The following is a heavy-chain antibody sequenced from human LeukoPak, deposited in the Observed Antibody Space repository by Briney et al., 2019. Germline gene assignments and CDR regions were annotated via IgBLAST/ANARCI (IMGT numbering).Heavy chain of an antibody. CDR2: IYTSGST. J-gene: IGHJ6*02. D-gene: IGHD3-3*01. CDR3: ARDQREAYDFWSGYFPMDV. V-gene: IGHV4-4*07. Sequence: PSETLSLTCTVSGGSISSYYWSWIRQPAGKGLEWIGRIYTSGSTNYNPSLKSRVTMSVDTSKNQFSLKLSSVTAADTAVYYCARDQREAYDFWSGYFPMDVWGQGTTVTVSS. CDR1: GGSISSYY.